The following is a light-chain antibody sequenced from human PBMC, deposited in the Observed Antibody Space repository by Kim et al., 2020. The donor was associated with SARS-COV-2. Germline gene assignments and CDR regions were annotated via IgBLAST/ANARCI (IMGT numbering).Light chain of an antibody. CDR3: QHRQT. V-gene: IGKV1-5*01. CDR2: DDS. Sequence: TQSGSVRERVTLTWRASQRVSQWLAWYQQKPGKTPKLLIEDDSNLQSGVPSRFSGSGSGTELTLTINSLQPDDFAIYYSQHRQTFGQGTKVDIK. J-gene: IGKJ1*01. CDR1: QRVSQW.